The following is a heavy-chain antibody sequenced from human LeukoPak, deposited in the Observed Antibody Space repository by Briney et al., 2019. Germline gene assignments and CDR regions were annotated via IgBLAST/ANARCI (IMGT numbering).Heavy chain of an antibody. CDR2: THPNSDDT. CDR3: ARTRQYSSSPPRD. J-gene: IGHJ4*02. Sequence: GASVKVSCKASGYAFTGYYMHWVRQAPGQGLEWMAWTHPNSDDTKYAQKLQGRVTMPRDTSVNTVYMEVSGLRSDDTAVYYCARTRQYSSSPPRDWGEGTLVAVCS. CDR1: GYAFTGYY. V-gene: IGHV1-2*02. D-gene: IGHD6-6*01.